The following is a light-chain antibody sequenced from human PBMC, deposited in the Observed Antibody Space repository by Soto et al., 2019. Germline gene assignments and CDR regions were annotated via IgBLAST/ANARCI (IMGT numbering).Light chain of an antibody. J-gene: IGKJ1*01. CDR3: QQYNNWPWA. Sequence: EIVMTQSPATLSVSPGERATLSCRASQSVSSNLAWYQQRPGQTPRLLIYDASTKATGIPARFSGSGSGKEFSLTISSLQSEDFEVYYCQQYNNWPWAFGQGTKVEI. CDR1: QSVSSN. CDR2: DAS. V-gene: IGKV3-15*01.